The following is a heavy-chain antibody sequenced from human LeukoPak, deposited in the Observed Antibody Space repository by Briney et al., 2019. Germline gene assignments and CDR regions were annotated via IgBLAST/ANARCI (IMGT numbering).Heavy chain of an antibody. CDR3: ARVRQQLPLNWFDP. CDR2: INPNSGGT. J-gene: IGHJ5*02. CDR1: GYTFTGYY. V-gene: IGHV1-2*02. Sequence: ASVKVSCKASGYTFTGYYMHWVRQAPGQGLEWMGWINPNSGGTNYAQKFQGRVTMTRDTSISTAYMELSRLRSDDTAVYYCARVRQQLPLNWFDPWGQGTLVTVSS. D-gene: IGHD6-13*01.